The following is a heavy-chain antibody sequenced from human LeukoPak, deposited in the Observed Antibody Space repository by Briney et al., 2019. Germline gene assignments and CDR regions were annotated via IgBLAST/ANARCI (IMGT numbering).Heavy chain of an antibody. V-gene: IGHV1-46*01. CDR3: ARDNDSSGYYWSYFDY. Sequence: ASVKVSCKASGYTFTSYYMHWVRQAPEQGLQWMGIINPSGGSTSYAQKFQGRVTMTRDTSTSTVYMELSSLRSEDTAVYYCARDNDSSGYYWSYFDYWGQGTLVTVSS. CDR2: INPSGGST. D-gene: IGHD3-22*01. CDR1: GYTFTSYY. J-gene: IGHJ4*02.